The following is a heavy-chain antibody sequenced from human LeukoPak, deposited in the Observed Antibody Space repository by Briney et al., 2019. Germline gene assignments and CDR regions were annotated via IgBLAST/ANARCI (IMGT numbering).Heavy chain of an antibody. J-gene: IGHJ3*02. CDR2: MFHSGGT. CDR1: GYSISSGFY. V-gene: IGHV4-38-2*02. D-gene: IGHD3-22*01. Sequence: SETLSLTCSVSGYSISSGFYWGWIRQPPGKGLEWIGSMFHSGGTYYKSSLKSRVTISVDTAKKQFSLKLSSVTAADTAVYYCARANYYDSSGYSRGAFDIWGQGTMVTVSS. CDR3: ARANYYDSSGYSRGAFDI.